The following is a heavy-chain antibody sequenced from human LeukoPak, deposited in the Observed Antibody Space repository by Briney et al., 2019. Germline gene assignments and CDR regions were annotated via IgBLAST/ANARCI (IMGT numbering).Heavy chain of an antibody. J-gene: IGHJ4*02. V-gene: IGHV3-7*04. D-gene: IGHD3-3*01. CDR2: IKPDGSGT. CDR3: ARDGVAPGIYFDY. Sequence: GGSLRLSCVASGFTFSSHWMSWVRQAPGKGLEWVANIKPDGSGTYYVDSVKGRFTISRDNAKNSLYLHMNSLRADDTAVYYCARDGVAPGIYFDYWGQGSPVTVSS. CDR1: GFTFSSHW.